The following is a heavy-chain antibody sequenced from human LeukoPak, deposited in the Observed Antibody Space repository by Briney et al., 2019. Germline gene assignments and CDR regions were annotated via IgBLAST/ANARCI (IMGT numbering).Heavy chain of an antibody. CDR2: IYSDGST. Sequence: ARSRRLSSAASGCTVSSNSIDWVSQAPGKVLEWVSLIYSDGSTYADSVKGRFTISRDNSKNTVHLQMNSLRAEDTAVYYCARVTTWSGSPMDVWGQGTTVTVSS. J-gene: IGHJ6*02. CDR1: GCTVSSNS. V-gene: IGHV3-53*01. D-gene: IGHD3-3*01. CDR3: ARVTTWSGSPMDV.